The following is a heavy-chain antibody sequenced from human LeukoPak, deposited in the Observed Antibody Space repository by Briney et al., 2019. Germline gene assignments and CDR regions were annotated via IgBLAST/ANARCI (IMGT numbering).Heavy chain of an antibody. V-gene: IGHV1-8*03. CDR2: MNPNSGNT. CDR1: GYTFTSYD. Sequence: ASVKVSCKASGYTFTSYDINWVRQATGQGLEWMGWMNPNSGNTGYAQKFQGRVTITRNTSISTAYMELSSLRSEDTAVYYCARFLRYFDWLYFDYWGQGTLVTVSS. D-gene: IGHD3-9*01. CDR3: ARFLRYFDWLYFDY. J-gene: IGHJ4*02.